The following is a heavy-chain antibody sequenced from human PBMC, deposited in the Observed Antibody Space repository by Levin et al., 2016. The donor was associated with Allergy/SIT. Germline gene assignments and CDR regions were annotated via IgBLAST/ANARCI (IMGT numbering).Heavy chain of an antibody. J-gene: IGHJ6*02. V-gene: IGHV1-18*01. CDR3: ARAGKAWELLGFYYGMDV. D-gene: IGHD1-26*01. Sequence: WVRQAPGQGLEWMGWISAYNGNTNYAQKLQGRVTMTTDTSTSTAYMDLRSLRSDDTAVYYCARAGKAWELLGFYYGMDVWGQGTTVTVSS. CDR2: ISAYNGNT.